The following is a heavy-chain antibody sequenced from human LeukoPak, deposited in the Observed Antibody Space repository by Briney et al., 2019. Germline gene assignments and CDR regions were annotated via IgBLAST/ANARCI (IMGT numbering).Heavy chain of an antibody. D-gene: IGHD2-15*01. CDR1: GFTFSSYS. Sequence: GGSLRLSCAASGFTFSSYSMNWVRQAPGKGLEWVSYISSSSSTIYYADSVKGRFTISRDNAKNSLYLQMNSLRAEDTAVYYCARERAASYYYMDVWGKGTTVTVSS. CDR2: ISSSSSTI. V-gene: IGHV3-48*01. J-gene: IGHJ6*03. CDR3: ARERAASYYYMDV.